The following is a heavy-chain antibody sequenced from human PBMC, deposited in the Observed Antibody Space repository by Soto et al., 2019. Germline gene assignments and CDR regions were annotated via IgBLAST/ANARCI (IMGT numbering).Heavy chain of an antibody. D-gene: IGHD4-17*01. V-gene: IGHV3-30-3*01. CDR1: GFTFSSYA. CDR3: ARDGTGPNDYGDFWWFDP. J-gene: IGHJ5*02. Sequence: PGGSLRLSCAASGFTFSSYAMHWVRQAPGKGLEWVAVISYDGSNKYYADSVKGRFTISRDNSKNTLYLQMNSLRAEDTAVYYFARDGTGPNDYGDFWWFDPWGQGTLVTVSS. CDR2: ISYDGSNK.